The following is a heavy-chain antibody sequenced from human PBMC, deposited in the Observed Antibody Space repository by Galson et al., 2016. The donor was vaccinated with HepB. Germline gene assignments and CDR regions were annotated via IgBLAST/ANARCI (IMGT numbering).Heavy chain of an antibody. CDR1: GFTFSTYS. V-gene: IGHV3-21*01. Sequence: SLRLSCAASGFTFSTYSMNWVRQAPGKGLEWVSSFSPKSSHIYYADSVKGRFTISRDNAQNSLFLQMNNLRAEDTAVYYCATAGRGLIGRGQYYFDYWGQGTLVTVSS. CDR2: FSPKSSHI. CDR3: ATAGRGLIGRGQYYFDY. J-gene: IGHJ4*02. D-gene: IGHD3-10*01.